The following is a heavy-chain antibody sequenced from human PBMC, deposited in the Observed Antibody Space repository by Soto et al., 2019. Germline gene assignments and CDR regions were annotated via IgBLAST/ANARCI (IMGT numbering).Heavy chain of an antibody. CDR1: GFTFDDYA. V-gene: IGHV3-9*01. Sequence: QRLSCAASGFTFDDYAMHWVRQAPGKGLEWVSGISWNSGSIGYADSVKGRFTISRDNAKNSLYLHMNSLRAEDTAVYYCAKDHRGYSRYYYYYYGMDVWGQGTTVTVSS. CDR2: ISWNSGSI. J-gene: IGHJ6*02. CDR3: AKDHRGYSRYYYYYYGMDV. D-gene: IGHD5-12*01.